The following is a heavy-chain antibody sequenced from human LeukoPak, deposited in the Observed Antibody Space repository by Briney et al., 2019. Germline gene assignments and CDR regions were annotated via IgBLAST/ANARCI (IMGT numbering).Heavy chain of an antibody. V-gene: IGHV3-21*01. CDR2: ISSSSAAI. CDR3: ARSPPLGAADI. Sequence: GGSLRLSCAGSGLTFSGYSMSWVRQAPGKGLEWVSIISSSSAAIYYVDSVKGRFTISRDNAHNSLYLQMNGLVVEDTAVYYCARSPPLGAADIWGQGTLVTVSS. D-gene: IGHD1-26*01. J-gene: IGHJ3*02. CDR1: GLTFSGYS.